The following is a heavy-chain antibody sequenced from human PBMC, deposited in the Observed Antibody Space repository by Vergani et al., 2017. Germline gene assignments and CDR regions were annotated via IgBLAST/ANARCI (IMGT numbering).Heavy chain of an antibody. CDR1: GFSFSTYG. Sequence: QVQLAESGGGVVQPGRSLRLSCAASGFSFSTYGMHWVRQAPGKGLEWVAVISNDGSNRYCVDSVKGRFSISRDNSENTLYLQMNSLQIEDTAMYYCAGGDLNWNIVNGAFDMWGQGTMVTVSS. CDR3: AGGDLNWNIVNGAFDM. J-gene: IGHJ3*02. V-gene: IGHV3-30*03. D-gene: IGHD1/OR15-1a*01. CDR2: ISNDGSNR.